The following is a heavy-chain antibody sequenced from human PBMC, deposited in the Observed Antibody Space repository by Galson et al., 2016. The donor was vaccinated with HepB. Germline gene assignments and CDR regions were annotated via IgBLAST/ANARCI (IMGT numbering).Heavy chain of an antibody. J-gene: IGHJ6*02. V-gene: IGHV2-70*01. D-gene: IGHD6-6*01. Sequence: PALVKPTQTLTLTCTFSGLSLSTSGMSVSWIRQPPGKALEWLALIDWDDDKSYNTSLKTRLAISKDTSKNQVVLTMTNMDPGDTATYYCARILRIPVRRGENYHYAMDVWGQGTTLTVSS. CDR1: GLSLSTSGMS. CDR2: IDWDDDK. CDR3: ARILRIPVRRGENYHYAMDV.